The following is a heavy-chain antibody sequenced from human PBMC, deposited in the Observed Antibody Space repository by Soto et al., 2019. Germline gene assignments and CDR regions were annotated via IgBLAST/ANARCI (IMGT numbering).Heavy chain of an antibody. D-gene: IGHD3-3*01. V-gene: IGHV6-1*01. CDR3: ARVPYYDFWSGHRLRSFDY. J-gene: IGHJ4*02. CDR1: GDRVSGNSAA. CDR2: TYYRSKWYN. Sequence: PSQTLSLTCAISGDRVSGNSAAWKCISRSPSRFLEWLGRTYYRSKWYNDYAVSVKSRITINPDTSKNQFSLQLNSVTPEDTAVYYCARVPYYDFWSGHRLRSFDYWGQGTLVTVSS.